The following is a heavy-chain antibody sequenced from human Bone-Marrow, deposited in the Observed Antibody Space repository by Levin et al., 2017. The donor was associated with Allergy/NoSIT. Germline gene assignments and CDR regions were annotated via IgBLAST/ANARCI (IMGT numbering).Heavy chain of an antibody. CDR3: AGVRRGIVASTGLDY. V-gene: IGHV1-69*05. CDR1: GGTFNSYA. J-gene: IGHJ4*02. CDR2: IIPRLGTP. D-gene: IGHD5-12*01. Sequence: SVKVSCKILGGTFNSYAFTWVRQAPGQWLEWLGGIIPRLGTPNHAQKFQDRITFTTDTFTATAYMDLTGLTSADTAVYYCAGVRRGIVASTGLDYWGQGTMVTVSS.